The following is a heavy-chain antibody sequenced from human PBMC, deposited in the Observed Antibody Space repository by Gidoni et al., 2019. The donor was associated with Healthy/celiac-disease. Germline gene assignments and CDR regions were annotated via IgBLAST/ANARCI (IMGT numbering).Heavy chain of an antibody. Sequence: QVQLVESGGGVVQPGRSLRLSCAASGFTFSSYAMHWVRQAPGKGLEWVAVISYDGSNKYYADSVKGRFTISRDNSKNTLYLQMNSLRAEDTAVYYCAREGTRITMIVVVLGAFDIWGQGTMVTVSS. CDR2: ISYDGSNK. CDR3: AREGTRITMIVVVLGAFDI. J-gene: IGHJ3*02. CDR1: GFTFSSYA. D-gene: IGHD3-22*01. V-gene: IGHV3-30-3*01.